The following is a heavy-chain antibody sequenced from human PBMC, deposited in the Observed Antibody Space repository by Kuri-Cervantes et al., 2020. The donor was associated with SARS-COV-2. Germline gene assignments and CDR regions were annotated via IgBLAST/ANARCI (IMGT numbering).Heavy chain of an antibody. Sequence: SETLSLTCAVYGGSFSDKCWGCIRQPPGKGLEWIGEINQSGSTYYNPSLKSRVTISVDTSTSQFSLKLSSVTAADTAVYYCARHPPTYYDFWSAYVDYWGQGTLVTVSS. J-gene: IGHJ4*02. V-gene: IGHV4-34*01. D-gene: IGHD3-3*01. CDR2: INQSGST. CDR1: GGSFSDKC. CDR3: ARHPPTYYDFWSAYVDY.